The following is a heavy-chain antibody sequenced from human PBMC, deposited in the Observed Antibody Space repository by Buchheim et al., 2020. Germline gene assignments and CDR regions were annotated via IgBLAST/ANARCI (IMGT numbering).Heavy chain of an antibody. CDR2: ISYDGSNK. J-gene: IGHJ6*02. V-gene: IGHV3-30*03. D-gene: IGHD2-2*01. Sequence: QVQLVESGGGVVQPGRSLRLSCAASGFTFSSYGMHWVRQAPGKGLEWVAVISYDGSNKYYADSVKGRFTISRDNSKKTLYLQMNSLGAEDTAVYYCAIGISVRRSINQLAYGMDVWGQGTT. CDR3: AIGISVRRSINQLAYGMDV. CDR1: GFTFSSYG.